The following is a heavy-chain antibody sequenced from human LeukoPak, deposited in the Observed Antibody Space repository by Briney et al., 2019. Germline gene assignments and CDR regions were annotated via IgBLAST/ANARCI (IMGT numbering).Heavy chain of an antibody. CDR3: ARGPYGSGSYYP. J-gene: IGHJ4*02. CDR2: MSPNSGNT. D-gene: IGHD3-10*01. Sequence: ASVKVSCKASGYTFTSYDINWVRQATGQGLEWMGWMSPNSGNTGYAQKFQGRVTMTRNTSISTAYMELSSLRSEDTAVYYCARGPYGSGSYYPWGQGTLVTVSS. V-gene: IGHV1-8*01. CDR1: GYTFTSYD.